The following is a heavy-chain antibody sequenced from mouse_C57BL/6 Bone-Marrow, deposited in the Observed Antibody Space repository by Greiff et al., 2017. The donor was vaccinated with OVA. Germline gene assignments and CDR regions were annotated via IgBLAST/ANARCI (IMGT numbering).Heavy chain of an antibody. J-gene: IGHJ3*01. CDR3: ARYYYVSSPWFAY. CDR1: GYTFTSYW. CDR2: IDPSDSYT. D-gene: IGHD1-1*01. V-gene: IGHV1-69*01. Sequence: QVQLQQPGAELVMPGASVKLSCKASGYTFTSYWMHWVKQRPGQGLEWIGEIDPSDSYTNYNQKFKGKSTLTVDKSSSTAYMQLSSLTSEDSAVYYCARYYYVSSPWFAYWGQGTLVTVSA.